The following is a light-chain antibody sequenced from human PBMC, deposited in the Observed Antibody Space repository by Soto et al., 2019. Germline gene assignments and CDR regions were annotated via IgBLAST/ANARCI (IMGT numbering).Light chain of an antibody. J-gene: IGLJ1*01. CDR1: SSDVGGYNY. CDR3: SSYTSTTTRV. V-gene: IGLV2-14*03. Sequence: QSALTQPAFVSGSPGQSITISCTGTSSDVGGYNYVSWYQQHPGKGPKLMIYEVSNRPSGVSNRFSGSKSGNTATLTISGLQAEDEADYYCSSYTSTTTRVFGTGTKVTVL. CDR2: EVS.